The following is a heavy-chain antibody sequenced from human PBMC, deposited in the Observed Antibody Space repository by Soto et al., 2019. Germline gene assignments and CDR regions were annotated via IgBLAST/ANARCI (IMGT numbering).Heavy chain of an antibody. D-gene: IGHD1-1*01. CDR3: ARGGPDLATTGSFDY. J-gene: IGHJ4*02. CDR2: ISYAGNNI. Sequence: GGSLRLSCAASGFTFRNFVMHWVRQAPGKGLEWVAVISYAGNNIYYADSVKGRFTISRDNSGNTLYLEMSSLRGEDTAVYYCARGGPDLATTGSFDYWGQGTLVTVSS. CDR1: GFTFRNFV. V-gene: IGHV3-30*03.